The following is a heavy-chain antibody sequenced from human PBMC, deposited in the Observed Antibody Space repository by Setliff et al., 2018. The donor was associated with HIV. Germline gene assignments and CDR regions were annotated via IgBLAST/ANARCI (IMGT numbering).Heavy chain of an antibody. V-gene: IGHV3-11*01. Sequence: PGGSLRLSCAASGFTFSDYYMSWIRQAPGKGLEWVACISGSGSTIYYADSVKGRFTISRDNARNSLYVQMNSLRVEDTAVYYCARGGGYYAPLVYWGQGTLVTVSS. CDR1: GFTFSDYY. CDR3: ARGGGYYAPLVY. CDR2: ISGSGSTI. D-gene: IGHD3-22*01. J-gene: IGHJ4*02.